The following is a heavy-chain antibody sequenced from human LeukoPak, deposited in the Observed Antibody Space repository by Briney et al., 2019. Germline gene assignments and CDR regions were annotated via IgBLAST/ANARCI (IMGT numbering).Heavy chain of an antibody. J-gene: IGHJ4*02. CDR3: TRVYGGYDY. Sequence: ASVKVSCKASGYTFTSYDINWVRQATGQGPERMGYMKPNSGNTGYAQKFQGRVTITRNTSISTAYMELSSLRSEDTAVYYCTRVYGGYDYWGQGTLVAVSS. CDR1: GYTFTSYD. CDR2: MKPNSGNT. D-gene: IGHD5-12*01. V-gene: IGHV1-8*03.